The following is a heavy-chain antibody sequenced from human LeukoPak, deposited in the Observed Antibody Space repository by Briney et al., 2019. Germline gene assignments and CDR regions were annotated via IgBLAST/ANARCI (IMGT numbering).Heavy chain of an antibody. CDR3: ARLVPKGGYYYDSSGYRVHYYMDV. Sequence: PSETLSLTCAVYGGSFSGYYWSWVRQPPGKGLEWIGEINHSGSTNYNPSLKSRVTISVDTSKNQFSLKLSSVTAADTAVYYCARLVPKGGYYYDSSGYRVHYYMDVWGKGTTVTISS. CDR2: INHSGST. CDR1: GGSFSGYY. J-gene: IGHJ6*03. D-gene: IGHD3-22*01. V-gene: IGHV4-34*01.